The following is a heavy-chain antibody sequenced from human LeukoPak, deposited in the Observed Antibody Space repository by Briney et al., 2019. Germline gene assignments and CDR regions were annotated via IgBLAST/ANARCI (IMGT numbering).Heavy chain of an antibody. CDR1: GYTFTGYY. CDR2: INPNSGGT. J-gene: IGHJ4*02. Sequence: GASVKVSCKASGYTFTGYYMHWVRQAPGQGLEWVGWINPNSGGTNYAQKFQGRVTMTRDTSISTAYMELSRLRSDDTAVYYCARVRYYYDSSDYFDYWGQGTLVTVSS. V-gene: IGHV1-2*02. CDR3: ARVRYYYDSSDYFDY. D-gene: IGHD3-22*01.